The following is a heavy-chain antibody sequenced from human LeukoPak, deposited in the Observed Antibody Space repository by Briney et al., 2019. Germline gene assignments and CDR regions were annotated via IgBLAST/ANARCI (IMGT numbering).Heavy chain of an antibody. CDR1: GFIFSNYW. D-gene: IGHD5/OR15-5a*01. Sequence: PGGSLRLSCAASGFIFSNYWMHWVRQAPGKGLVWVSRVNNDGSSTTYADSVKGRFTISRDNAKNTLYLQMNSLRAEDTAVYYCAKGGLRVTDYWGRGTLVTVSS. J-gene: IGHJ4*02. V-gene: IGHV3-74*03. CDR2: VNNDGSST. CDR3: AKGGLRVTDY.